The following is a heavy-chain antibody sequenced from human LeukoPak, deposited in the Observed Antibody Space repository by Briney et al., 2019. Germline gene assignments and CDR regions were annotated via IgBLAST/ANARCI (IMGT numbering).Heavy chain of an antibody. Sequence: GGSLRLSCAASGFTFSSYAMHWVRLAPGKGLEWVAVISYDGSNKYYADSVKGRFTISRDNSKNTLYLQMNSLRAEDTAVYYCAKDRGLEGNYWGQGTLVTVSS. V-gene: IGHV3-30*04. CDR3: AKDRGLEGNY. J-gene: IGHJ4*02. CDR1: GFTFSSYA. CDR2: ISYDGSNK.